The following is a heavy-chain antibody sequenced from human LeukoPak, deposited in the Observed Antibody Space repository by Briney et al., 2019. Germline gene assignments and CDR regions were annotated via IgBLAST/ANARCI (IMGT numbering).Heavy chain of an antibody. J-gene: IGHJ4*02. Sequence: SETLSLTCVVYGGSFSGNYLSWIRQPPGKGLEWVGEINNSGSTNYNPSLKSRVTISLDTSKNQFSLKLSSVTAADTAVYYCARGYNRGSYYNYWGQGTLVTVSS. D-gene: IGHD3-16*01. CDR3: ARGYNRGSYYNY. V-gene: IGHV4-34*01. CDR1: GGSFSGNY. CDR2: INNSGST.